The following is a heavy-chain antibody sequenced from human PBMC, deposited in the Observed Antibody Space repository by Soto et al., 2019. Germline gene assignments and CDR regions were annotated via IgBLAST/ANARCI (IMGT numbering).Heavy chain of an antibody. CDR2: IIPIFGTA. CDR1: GGTFSSYA. J-gene: IGHJ6*02. Sequence: SVKVSCKASGGTFSSYAISWVRQAPGQGLEWMGGIIPIFGTANYAQKCQGRVTITADESTSTAYMELSSLRSEDTAVYYCARAAHGSGSYYNGYYYYYGMDVWGQGTTVTVSS. CDR3: ARAAHGSGSYYNGYYYYYGMDV. V-gene: IGHV1-69*13. D-gene: IGHD3-10*01.